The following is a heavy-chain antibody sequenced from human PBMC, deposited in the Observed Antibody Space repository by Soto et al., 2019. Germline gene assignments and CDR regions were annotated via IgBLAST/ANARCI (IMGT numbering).Heavy chain of an antibody. Sequence: QVQVVQAGAEVKKPGSSVKVSCKASGGTFSSYTISWVRQAPGQGLEWMGRIIPILGIANYAQKFQGRVTITADKSTSTAYMELSSLRSEDTAVYYCASSDSGYDSLLFDYWGQGTLVTVSS. J-gene: IGHJ4*02. CDR2: IIPILGIA. CDR3: ASSDSGYDSLLFDY. CDR1: GGTFSSYT. V-gene: IGHV1-69*02. D-gene: IGHD5-12*01.